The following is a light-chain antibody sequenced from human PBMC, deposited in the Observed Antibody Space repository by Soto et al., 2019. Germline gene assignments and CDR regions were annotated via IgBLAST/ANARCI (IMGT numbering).Light chain of an antibody. CDR1: QSVGSNY. J-gene: IGKJ3*01. Sequence: EIVLTQSPATLSLSPGERATLSCRASQSVGSNYVAWFHQKPGQAPRLLIYGASSRATGIPDRFSASGSGTDFTLTISRLEPEDFAVYYCQQYGRSPFTFGPGTKVDIK. V-gene: IGKV3-20*01. CDR3: QQYGRSPFT. CDR2: GAS.